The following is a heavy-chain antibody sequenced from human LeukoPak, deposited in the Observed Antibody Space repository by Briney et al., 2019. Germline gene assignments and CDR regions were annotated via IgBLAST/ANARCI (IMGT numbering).Heavy chain of an antibody. Sequence: PSETLSLTCAVSGGSISSGGYSWSWIRQPPGKGLEWIGYIYHSGSTYYNPSLKSRVTISVDRSKNQFSLKLSSLTAADTVVYYCARGSPDDYGDYGAGGNCFDPWGQGTLVTVSS. CDR2: IYHSGST. J-gene: IGHJ5*02. D-gene: IGHD4-17*01. CDR3: ARGSPDDYGDYGAGGNCFDP. CDR1: GGSISSGGYS. V-gene: IGHV4-30-2*01.